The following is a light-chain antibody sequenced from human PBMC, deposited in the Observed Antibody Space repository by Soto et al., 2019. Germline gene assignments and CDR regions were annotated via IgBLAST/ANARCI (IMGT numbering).Light chain of an antibody. J-gene: IGLJ3*02. Sequence: QSVLTQPPSVSGAPGQRVTISCTWSSSNIGAGYDVHWYQQLPGTAPKSLIYGNSNRPAGVPDRFSGSKSGTSASLAITGLQAEDEADYSCQSYDRSLSGWVFGGGTKLTVL. CDR3: QSYDRSLSGWV. CDR2: GNS. V-gene: IGLV1-40*01. CDR1: SSNIGAGYD.